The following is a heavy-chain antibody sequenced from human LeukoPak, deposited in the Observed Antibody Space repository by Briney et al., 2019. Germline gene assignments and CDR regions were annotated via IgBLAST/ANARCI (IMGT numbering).Heavy chain of an antibody. CDR1: GGSISSSSYY. CDR3: ARHSYYYDSSGHYYYFDY. J-gene: IGHJ4*02. V-gene: IGHV4-39*01. Sequence: SETLSLTCTVSGGSISSSSYYWGWIRQPPGKGLEWIGSIYYGGSTHYNPSLKSRVTISVDTSKNQFSLKLSSVTAADTAVYYCARHSYYYDSSGHYYYFDYWAREPWSPSPQ. CDR2: IYYGGST. D-gene: IGHD3-22*01.